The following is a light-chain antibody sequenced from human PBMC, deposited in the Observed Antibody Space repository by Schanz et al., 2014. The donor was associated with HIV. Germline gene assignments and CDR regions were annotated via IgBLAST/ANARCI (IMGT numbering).Light chain of an antibody. V-gene: IGKV3-20*01. CDR1: QTINSRY. J-gene: IGKJ3*01. Sequence: EDVLTQSPGTLSLSPGERATLSCRVSQTINSRYLAWYQQKPGQAPRLLIYGASSRATGIPDRFSGSGSGTDFTLTISRLEPEDFAVYYCQQYGSSFGPGTKVEIK. CDR2: GAS. CDR3: QQYGSS.